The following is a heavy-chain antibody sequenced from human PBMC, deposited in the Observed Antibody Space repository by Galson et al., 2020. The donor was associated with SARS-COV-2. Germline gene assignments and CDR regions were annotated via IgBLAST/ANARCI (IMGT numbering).Heavy chain of an antibody. J-gene: IGHJ4*02. CDR1: GFTFSRYA. V-gene: IGHV3-23*01. CDR2: ISGSGGRT. Sequence: GGSLRLSCAVSGFTFSRYAMTWVRQAPGKGLEWVSGISGSGGRTYYADSVKGRFTISRDNSKNTLYLQMNSLRAEDTAVYYCAKDQDNDYGDQLDYWGQGTLVTVSS. D-gene: IGHD4-17*01. CDR3: AKDQDNDYGDQLDY.